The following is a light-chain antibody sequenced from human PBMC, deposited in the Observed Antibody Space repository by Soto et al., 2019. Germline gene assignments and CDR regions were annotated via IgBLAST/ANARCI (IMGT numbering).Light chain of an antibody. V-gene: IGLV2-23*02. CDR3: CSHVGGSSPQWV. Sequence: QSALTQPASVSGSPGQSITISCTGTSNDVGGYNLVSWFQQHPGKAPKRMISEVNKRPSGVSNRFSGSKSANTASLTISGLQAEDEADYYCCSHVGGSSPQWVFGGGTKVTVL. CDR1: SNDVGGYNL. J-gene: IGLJ3*02. CDR2: EVN.